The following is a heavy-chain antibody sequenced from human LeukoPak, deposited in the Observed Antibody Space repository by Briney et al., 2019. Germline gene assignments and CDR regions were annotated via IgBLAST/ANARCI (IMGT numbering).Heavy chain of an antibody. Sequence: GGSLRLSCAASGFTFSSYAMSWVLQAPGKGLEWVSAISGSGGSTYYADSVKGRFTISRDNSKNTLYLQMNSLRAEDAAVYYCARRYCSSASCLFDYWGQGTLVTVSS. J-gene: IGHJ4*02. CDR3: ARRYCSSASCLFDY. CDR1: GFTFSSYA. CDR2: ISGSGGST. D-gene: IGHD2-2*01. V-gene: IGHV3-23*01.